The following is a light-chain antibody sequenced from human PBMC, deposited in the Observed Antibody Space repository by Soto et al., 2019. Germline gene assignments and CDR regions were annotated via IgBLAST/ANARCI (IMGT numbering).Light chain of an antibody. CDR1: SSDVGLYNF. CDR3: SSYTSTSTPV. CDR2: EVS. V-gene: IGLV2-14*01. Sequence: QSALTQPASVSGSPGQSITISCTGTSSDVGLYNFVSWYQQHPGKAPKLMIYEVSNRPSGVSNRFSGSKSGNTASLTISGLQAEDEADYYCSSYTSTSTPVFGGGTKVTVL. J-gene: IGLJ3*02.